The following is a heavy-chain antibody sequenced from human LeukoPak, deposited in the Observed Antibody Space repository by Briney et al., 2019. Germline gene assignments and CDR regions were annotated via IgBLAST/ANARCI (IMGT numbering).Heavy chain of an antibody. Sequence: GASVKVSCKASGYTFTGYYMHWVRQAPGQGLEWMGWINPNSGGTNYAQKFQGRVTMTRDTSISTAYMELSRLRSDDTAVYYCARGPRGCSYAPGNWFDPWGQGTLVTVSS. V-gene: IGHV1-2*02. CDR3: ARGPRGCSYAPGNWFDP. CDR1: GYTFTGYY. CDR2: INPNSGGT. J-gene: IGHJ5*02. D-gene: IGHD5-18*01.